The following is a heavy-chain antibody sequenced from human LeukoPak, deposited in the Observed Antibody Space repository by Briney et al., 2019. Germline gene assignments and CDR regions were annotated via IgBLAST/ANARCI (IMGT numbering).Heavy chain of an antibody. Sequence: PSETLSLTCTVSGGSISSYYWSWIRQPAGKGLEWIGRMHSSGSTNYNPSIKSRVTMSLDTSKNQFSLKVDSVTAADTAMYYCARARDGYKNRYYFDYWGQGTLVTVSS. V-gene: IGHV4-4*07. D-gene: IGHD5-24*01. CDR2: MHSSGST. CDR3: ARARDGYKNRYYFDY. J-gene: IGHJ4*02. CDR1: GGSISSYY.